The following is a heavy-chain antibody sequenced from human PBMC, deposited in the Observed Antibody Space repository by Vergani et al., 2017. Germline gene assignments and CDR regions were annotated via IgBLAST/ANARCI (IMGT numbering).Heavy chain of an antibody. CDR3: ARDNPEGGMDV. V-gene: IGHV3-21*01. Sequence: EVQLVESGGGLVKPGGSLRLSCAASGFTFSSYSMNWVRQAPGKGLEWVSSISSSSSYIYYADSVKGRFTISRDNAKNSLYLQMNNLRAEDTAVYYCARDNPEGGMDVWGKGTTVTVSS. J-gene: IGHJ6*03. D-gene: IGHD1-14*01. CDR2: ISSSSSYI. CDR1: GFTFSSYS.